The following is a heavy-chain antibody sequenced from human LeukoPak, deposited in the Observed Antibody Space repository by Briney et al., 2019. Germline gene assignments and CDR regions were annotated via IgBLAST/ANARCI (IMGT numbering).Heavy chain of an antibody. CDR2: ISRSGSDI. CDR3: ARDRPYDTYFDY. D-gene: IGHD3-22*01. V-gene: IGHV3-48*03. CDR1: GFTFTTYE. Sequence: GGSLRLSCAASGFTFTTYEMNWVRQAPGKGLEWVSYISRSGSDIDYADSVKGRFTISRDNAKNSLYPQMNSLRAEDTAVYYCARDRPYDTYFDYWGQGTLVTVSS. J-gene: IGHJ4*02.